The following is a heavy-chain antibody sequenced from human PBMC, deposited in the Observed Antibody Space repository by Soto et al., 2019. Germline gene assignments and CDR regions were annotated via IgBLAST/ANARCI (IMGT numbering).Heavy chain of an antibody. CDR1: GGSISSGDYS. J-gene: IGHJ5*02. CDR2: IYHSGST. CDR3: ARWWMYAPRLDP. Sequence: PSETLSLTCAVSGGSISSGDYSWSWIRQPPGKGLEWIGYIYHSGSTYYNPSLKSRVTISVDRSKNQFSLKLSSVTAVDTAVYYCARWWMYAPRLDPWGQGTLVTVSS. D-gene: IGHD2-8*01. V-gene: IGHV4-30-2*01.